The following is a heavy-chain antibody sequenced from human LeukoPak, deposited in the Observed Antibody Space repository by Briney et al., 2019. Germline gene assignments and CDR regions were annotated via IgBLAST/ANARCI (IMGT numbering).Heavy chain of an antibody. V-gene: IGHV4-34*01. CDR1: GGSFSGYY. Sequence: SETLSLTCAVYGGSFSGYYWSWIRQPPGKGLEWIGEINHSGSTNYNPSLKSRVTISVDTSKNQFSLKLSSVAAADTAVYYCARALYYGSGSGMDVWGKGTTVTVSS. D-gene: IGHD3-10*01. CDR3: ARALYYGSGSGMDV. J-gene: IGHJ6*04. CDR2: INHSGST.